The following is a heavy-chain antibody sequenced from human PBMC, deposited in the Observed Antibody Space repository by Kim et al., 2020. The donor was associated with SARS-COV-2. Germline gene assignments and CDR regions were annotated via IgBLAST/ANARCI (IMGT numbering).Heavy chain of an antibody. CDR3: AKEVYGDYYYGMDV. V-gene: IGHV3-30*18. J-gene: IGHJ6*02. Sequence: GGSLRLSCAASGFTFSSYGMHWVRQAPGKGLEWVAVISYDGSNKYYADSVKGRFTISRDNSKNTLYLQMNSLRAEDTAVYYCAKEVYGDYYYGMDVWGQGTTVTVSS. CDR1: GFTFSSYG. CDR2: ISYDGSNK. D-gene: IGHD4-17*01.